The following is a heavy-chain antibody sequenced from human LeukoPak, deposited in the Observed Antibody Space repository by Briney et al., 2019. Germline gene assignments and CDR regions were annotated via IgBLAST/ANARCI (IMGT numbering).Heavy chain of an antibody. CDR1: GFTFSSYS. D-gene: IGHD2-2*02. V-gene: IGHV3-48*04. CDR2: ISSSSSTI. CDR3: ARGDQLLYGHFDY. Sequence: GGSLRLSCAASGFTFSSYSMNWVRQAPGKGLEWVSYISSSSSTIYYADSVKGRFTISRDNAKNSLYLQMNSLRAEDTAVYYCARGDQLLYGHFDYWGQGTPVTVSS. J-gene: IGHJ4*02.